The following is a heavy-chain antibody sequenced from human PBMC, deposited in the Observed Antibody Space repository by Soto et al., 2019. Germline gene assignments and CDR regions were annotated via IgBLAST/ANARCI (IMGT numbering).Heavy chain of an antibody. CDR1: GGSISSYY. V-gene: IGHV4-59*12. Sequence: SETLSLTCTVSGGSISSYYWSWIRQPPGKGLEWIGYIYYSGSTNYNPSLKSRVTISADTSKNQFSLKLSSVTAADTAVYYCARDREYSFAQYEFDYWGQGTLVTGSS. CDR3: ARDREYSFAQYEFDY. J-gene: IGHJ4*02. D-gene: IGHD5-18*01. CDR2: IYYSGST.